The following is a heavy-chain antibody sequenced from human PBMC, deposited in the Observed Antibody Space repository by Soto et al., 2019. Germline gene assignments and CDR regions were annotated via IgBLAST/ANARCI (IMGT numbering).Heavy chain of an antibody. CDR3: AREGIAAAGRDYYYGMDV. Sequence: GASVKVSCKASGGTFSSYAISWVRQAPGQGLEWMGGIIPIFGTANYAQKFQGRVTITADESTSTAYMELSSLRSEDTAVYCCAREGIAAAGRDYYYGMDVWGQGTTVTVSS. D-gene: IGHD6-13*01. V-gene: IGHV1-69*13. CDR2: IIPIFGTA. CDR1: GGTFSSYA. J-gene: IGHJ6*02.